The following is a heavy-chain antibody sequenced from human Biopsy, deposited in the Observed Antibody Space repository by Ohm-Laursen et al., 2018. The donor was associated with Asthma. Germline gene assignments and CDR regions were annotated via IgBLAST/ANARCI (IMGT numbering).Heavy chain of an antibody. Sequence: SLRLSCAASGFSFSNFAMHWVRQAPGKGLEWVGVISKDASTQDYADSVKGRFTIARNNAKNTLDLQMNSLREEDTGVYYCVRDGTDDAFDIWGQGTVVSVSS. J-gene: IGHJ3*02. V-gene: IGHV3-30*03. CDR2: ISKDASTQ. CDR3: VRDGTDDAFDI. CDR1: GFSFSNFA. D-gene: IGHD1-1*01.